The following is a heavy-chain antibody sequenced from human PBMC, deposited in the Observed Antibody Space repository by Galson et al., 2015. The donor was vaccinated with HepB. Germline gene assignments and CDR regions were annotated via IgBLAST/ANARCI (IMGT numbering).Heavy chain of an antibody. CDR1: GYTLTELS. V-gene: IGHV1-24*01. D-gene: IGHD4-11*01. CDR3: ATGSFNSNYVFDS. J-gene: IGHJ4*01. CDR2: FDPEDGET. Sequence: SVKVSCKVSGYTLTELSMHWVRQAPGKGLEWMATFDPEDGETIYAQKFQGRVTMTEDTSRDTAYMDLSSLRSEDTAMYYCATGSFNSNYVFDSWGHGTLVTVSS.